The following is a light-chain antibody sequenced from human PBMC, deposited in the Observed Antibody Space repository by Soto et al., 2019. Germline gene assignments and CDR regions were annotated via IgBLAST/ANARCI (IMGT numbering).Light chain of an antibody. J-gene: IGKJ1*01. V-gene: IGKV3-20*01. CDR2: DVS. CDR1: QSLSGRY. Sequence: EIVLTQSPGTLSLSPGERATLSCRASQSLSGRYLAWYQQNLGQAPRLLIYDVSSRASGIPDRFSGSGSGTDFTLSLSSLEPEDFAVYYCQQYGSPPTFGQGTKVDIK. CDR3: QQYGSPPT.